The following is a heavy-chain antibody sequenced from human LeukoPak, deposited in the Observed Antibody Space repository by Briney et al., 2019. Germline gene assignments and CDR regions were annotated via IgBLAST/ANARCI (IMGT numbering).Heavy chain of an antibody. J-gene: IGHJ4*02. D-gene: IGHD6-13*01. CDR1: GFTFDDYA. CDR3: VKDRAYDSSWSFDY. CDR2: IGWSSGTI. Sequence: GGSLRLSCAASGFTFDDYAMHWVRQPPGKGLEWVSGIGWSSGTIGYADSVKGRFTISRDNAKNSLYLQMNSLRAEDTALYYCVKDRAYDSSWSFDYWGQGTLVTVPS. V-gene: IGHV3-9*01.